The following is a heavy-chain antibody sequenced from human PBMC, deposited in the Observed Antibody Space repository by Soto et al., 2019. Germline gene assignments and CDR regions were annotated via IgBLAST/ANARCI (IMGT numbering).Heavy chain of an antibody. D-gene: IGHD2-2*01. CDR3: ARDSTRRGTCDI. Sequence: QVQLQQWGAGLLKPSETLSLTCAVYNGSFSVYYWTWIRQPPGKGLEWIGEIKHSGSTNYNTSLKSRVTISVDTSKNQFSLKLSSVTAPDTAVYYCARDSTRRGTCDIWGQGTMVTVSS. V-gene: IGHV4-34*01. J-gene: IGHJ3*02. CDR2: IKHSGST. CDR1: NGSFSVYY.